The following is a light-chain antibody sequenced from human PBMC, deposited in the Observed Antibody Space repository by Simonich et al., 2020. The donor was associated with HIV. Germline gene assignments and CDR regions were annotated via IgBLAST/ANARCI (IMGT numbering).Light chain of an antibody. V-gene: IGKV3-15*01. Sequence: EIVMTQSPAPLSVSPGERATLSCRASQSVSSNLAWYQQKPGQAPRLLIYGASTRATGIPARFSGSGSGTEFTLTISSLQSEDFAVYYCQQYGSSLWTFVQGTKVEIK. J-gene: IGKJ1*01. CDR3: QQYGSSLWT. CDR1: QSVSSN. CDR2: GAS.